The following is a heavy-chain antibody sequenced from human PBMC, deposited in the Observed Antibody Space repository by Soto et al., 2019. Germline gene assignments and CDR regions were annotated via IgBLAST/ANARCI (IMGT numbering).Heavy chain of an antibody. J-gene: IGHJ4*02. CDR1: GFSFGNHW. CDR2: MNSDGSTT. CDR3: ARAEQLVPLDY. V-gene: IGHV3-74*01. Sequence: GGSLRLSCAASGFSFGNHWMHWVRQAPGKGLEWVSRMNSDGSTTNYADSVKGRFTVSRDNAKNTLYLQMNSLRAEDTAVYYCARAEQLVPLDYWGQGTLVTVSS. D-gene: IGHD6-6*01.